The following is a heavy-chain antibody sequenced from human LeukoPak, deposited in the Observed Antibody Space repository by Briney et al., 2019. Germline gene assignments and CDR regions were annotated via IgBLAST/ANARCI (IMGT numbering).Heavy chain of an antibody. CDR1: GGSISSYY. J-gene: IGHJ3*02. V-gene: IGHV4-4*07. Sequence: PSETLSLTCTVSGGSISSYYCSWIRQPAGKGLEWIGRIYTSGSTNYNPSLKSRVTMSVDTSKNQFSLKLSSVTAADTAVYYCARAHYDILTGGAFDIWGQGTMVTVSS. D-gene: IGHD3-9*01. CDR3: ARAHYDILTGGAFDI. CDR2: IYTSGST.